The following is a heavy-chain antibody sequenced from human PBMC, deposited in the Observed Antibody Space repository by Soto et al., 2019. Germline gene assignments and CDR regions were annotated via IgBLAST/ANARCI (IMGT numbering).Heavy chain of an antibody. CDR3: ARDGGRAYSDFDY. J-gene: IGHJ4*02. V-gene: IGHV3-33*01. CDR1: GFIFNNYA. CDR2: IWHDGRDQ. D-gene: IGHD5-18*01. Sequence: QVQLVESGGGLVQPGKSLRLSCAASGFIFNNYAMHWVRQAPGKGLEWVAIIWHDGRDQSYGSSVMDRFTISRDNSKNMLNLLINSLRAEDTAVYYCARDGGRAYSDFDYWGQGTLVTVSS.